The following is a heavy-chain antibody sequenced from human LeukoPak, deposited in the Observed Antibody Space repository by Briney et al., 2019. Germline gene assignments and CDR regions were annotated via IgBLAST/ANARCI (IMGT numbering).Heavy chain of an antibody. V-gene: IGHV4-61*02. J-gene: IGHJ5*02. Sequence: SQTLSLTCTVSGGSISSGIYYWSWFRQPAGRGLGWIGRIYTSGSTNYNPSLKSRVTISVDTSKNQFSLKLSSVTAADTAVYYCARGSVTGGWFDPWGQGTLVTVSS. CDR2: IYTSGST. CDR3: ARGSVTGGWFDP. CDR1: GGSISSGIYY. D-gene: IGHD2-21*02.